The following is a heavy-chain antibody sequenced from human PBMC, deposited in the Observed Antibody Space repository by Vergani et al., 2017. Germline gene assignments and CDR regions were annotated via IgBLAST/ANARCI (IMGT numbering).Heavy chain of an antibody. J-gene: IGHJ3*02. Sequence: QLQLQESGPGLVKPSETLSLTCTVSGGSISSSSYYWGWIRQPPGKGLEWIGSIYYSGSTYYNPSLKSRVTISVDTSKNQFSLKLSSVTAADTAVYYCARQLYGPRAFDIWGQGTMVTVSS. CDR2: IYYSGST. D-gene: IGHD4-17*01. CDR1: GGSISSSSYY. CDR3: ARQLYGPRAFDI. V-gene: IGHV4-39*01.